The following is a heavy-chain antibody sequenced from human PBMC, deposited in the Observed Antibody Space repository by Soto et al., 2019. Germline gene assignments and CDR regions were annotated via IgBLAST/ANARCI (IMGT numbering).Heavy chain of an antibody. Sequence: GGSLRLSCAASGFTFSSYAMHWVCQAPGKGLEWVAVISYDGSNKYYADSVKGRFTISRDNSKNTLYLQMNSLRAEDTAVYYCARVIWTYYYDSTAFDIWGQGTMVTVSS. J-gene: IGHJ3*02. V-gene: IGHV3-30-3*01. D-gene: IGHD3-10*01. CDR1: GFTFSSYA. CDR3: ARVIWTYYYDSTAFDI. CDR2: ISYDGSNK.